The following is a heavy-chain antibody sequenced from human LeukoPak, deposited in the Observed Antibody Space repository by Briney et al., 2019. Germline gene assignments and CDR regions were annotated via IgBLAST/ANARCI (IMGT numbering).Heavy chain of an antibody. Sequence: PSETLSLTCAVSGGSISSGGYSWSWIRQPPGKGLEWIGYIYCSGSTNYNPSLKSRVTISVDTSKNQFSLKLSSVTAADTAVYYCATLPYYYGTGSYYKYGMDVWGQGTTVTVSS. CDR1: GGSISSGGYS. J-gene: IGHJ6*02. CDR2: IYCSGST. CDR3: ATLPYYYGTGSYYKYGMDV. V-gene: IGHV4-61*08. D-gene: IGHD3-10*01.